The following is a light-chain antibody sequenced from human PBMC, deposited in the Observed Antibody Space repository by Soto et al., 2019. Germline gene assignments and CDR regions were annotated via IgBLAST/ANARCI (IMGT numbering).Light chain of an antibody. CDR1: QSVLYSSNNKHS. J-gene: IGKJ2*01. CDR2: WAS. V-gene: IGKV4-1*01. CDR3: HQYESTPPT. Sequence: DIVMTQSPDSLAVSLGERATINCKSSQSVLYSSNNKHSLAWYQQRPGQPPKLLIYWASTRESGVPDRFSGSGSGTDFTLTITSLQAEDVAVYYCHQYESTPPTFGQGTKLEIK.